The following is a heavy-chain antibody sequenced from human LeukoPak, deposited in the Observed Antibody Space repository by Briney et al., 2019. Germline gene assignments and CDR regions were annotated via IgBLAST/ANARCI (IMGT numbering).Heavy chain of an antibody. J-gene: IGHJ4*02. CDR3: TIVVEDY. CDR1: GFTFSSYW. CDR2: IKQDGSEK. V-gene: IGHV3-7*01. D-gene: IGHD2-15*01. Sequence: PGGSLRLSCAASGFTFSSYWMSWVRQAPGKGLEWVANIKQDGSEKYYVDSVKGRFTISRDNSKNTLYLQMNSLRAEDTTVYYCTIVVEDYWGQGTLVTVSS.